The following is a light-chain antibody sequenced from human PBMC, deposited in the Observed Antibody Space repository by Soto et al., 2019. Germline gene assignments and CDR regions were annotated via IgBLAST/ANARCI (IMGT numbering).Light chain of an antibody. CDR1: SSDVGGYNY. CDR3: SSYVPTTTLYV. J-gene: IGLJ1*01. V-gene: IGLV2-14*01. CDR2: EVS. Sequence: QSALTQPASVSGSPGQSITISCTGTSSDVGGYNYVSWYQQHPGKAPKLMIYEVSNRPSGVSNRFAGSKSGNTASLPISGLQDEDESDYFCSSYVPTTTLYVFGPGTQLTVL.